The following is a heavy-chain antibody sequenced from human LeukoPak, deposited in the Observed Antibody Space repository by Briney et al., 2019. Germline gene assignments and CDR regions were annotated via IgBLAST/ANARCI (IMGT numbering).Heavy chain of an antibody. Sequence: SETLSLTCSVSGVTITSGSYYWGWIRQSAGKGLEWIGRVHSSGDIYHNAAFRSRAAVSGDASKNQFSLQLNSVTAAGTAVYSCARGAYPKDAVFFDYWGQGALITVSS. J-gene: IGHJ4*02. CDR2: VHSSGDI. CDR1: GVTITSGSYY. D-gene: IGHD3-16*01. CDR3: ARGAYPKDAVFFDY. V-gene: IGHV4-61*02.